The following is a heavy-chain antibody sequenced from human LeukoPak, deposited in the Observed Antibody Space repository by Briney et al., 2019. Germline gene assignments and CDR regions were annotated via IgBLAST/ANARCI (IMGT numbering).Heavy chain of an antibody. Sequence: SVKVSCKASGGTFSSYAISWVRQAPGQGLEWMGGIIPIFGTANYAQKFQGRVTITADKSTSTAYMELSSLRSEDTAVYYCARGNVLRFLEWLSGSYYFDYWGQGTLVTVSS. CDR2: IIPIFGTA. D-gene: IGHD3-3*01. CDR1: GGTFSSYA. CDR3: ARGNVLRFLEWLSGSYYFDY. V-gene: IGHV1-69*06. J-gene: IGHJ4*02.